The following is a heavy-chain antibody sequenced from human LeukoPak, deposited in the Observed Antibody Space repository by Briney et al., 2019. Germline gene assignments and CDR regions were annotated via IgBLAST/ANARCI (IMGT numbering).Heavy chain of an antibody. J-gene: IGHJ4*02. CDR1: GGSFSGYY. V-gene: IGHV4-59*10. Sequence: SETLSLTCAVYGGSFSGYYWSWIRQPAGKGLEWIGRIYTSGSTNYNPSLKSRVTMSVDTSKNQFSLKLSSVTAADTAVYYCARGGPYCTNGVCYLDYWGQGTLVTVSS. CDR2: IYTSGST. CDR3: ARGGPYCTNGVCYLDY. D-gene: IGHD2-8*01.